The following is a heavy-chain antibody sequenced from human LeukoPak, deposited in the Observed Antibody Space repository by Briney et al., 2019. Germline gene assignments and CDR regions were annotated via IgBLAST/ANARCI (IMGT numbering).Heavy chain of an antibody. V-gene: IGHV3-7*01. Sequence: GGSLRLSCTASGFSFSGSWMSWVRQLPGKGLEGLADMNPDGSAIVYVDSVKGRFTVSRNNAKNSLYLQMDGLRAEDTAVYYCARDPLNGALDIWGQGTLVTVSS. J-gene: IGHJ3*02. CDR2: MNPDGSAI. CDR3: ARDPLNGALDI. CDR1: GFSFSGSW.